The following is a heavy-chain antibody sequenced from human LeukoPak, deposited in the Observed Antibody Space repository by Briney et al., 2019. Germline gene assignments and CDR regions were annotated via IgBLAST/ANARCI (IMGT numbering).Heavy chain of an antibody. J-gene: IGHJ4*02. CDR1: GGSISSSSYY. V-gene: IGHV4-39*01. Sequence: KPSETLSLTCTVSGGSISSSSYYWGWIRQPPGKGLEWIGSIYYSGSTYYSPSLNGRVTISVDTSKNQFSLKLTSVTAADTAVYYCARLSYNWNTGYWGQGTLVTVSS. CDR2: IYYSGST. CDR3: ARLSYNWNTGY. D-gene: IGHD1/OR15-1a*01.